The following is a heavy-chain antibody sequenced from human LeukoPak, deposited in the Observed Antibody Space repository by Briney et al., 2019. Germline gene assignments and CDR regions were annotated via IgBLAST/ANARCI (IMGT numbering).Heavy chain of an antibody. V-gene: IGHV3-21*01. Sequence: GRSLRLSCAASGFTFSSYSMNWVRQAPGKGLEWVSSISSSSSYIYYADSVKGRFTISRDNAKNSLYLQMNSLRAEDTAVYYCAGASTAMAQNGGDYWGQGTLVTVSS. CDR1: GFTFSSYS. J-gene: IGHJ4*02. D-gene: IGHD5-18*01. CDR2: ISSSSSYI. CDR3: AGASTAMAQNGGDY.